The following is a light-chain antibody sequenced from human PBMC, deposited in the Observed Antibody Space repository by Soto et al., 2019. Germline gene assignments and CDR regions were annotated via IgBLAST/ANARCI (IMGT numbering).Light chain of an antibody. Sequence: DIQMTQSPSSLSASVGDRVTITCRASQSISSYLNWYQQKPGKAPRLLLYDASSLETGVPSRFSGSGSGTDFTFTISSLQPEDIATYYCQHYDHLPITFGQGTHWR. CDR3: QHYDHLPIT. CDR2: DAS. V-gene: IGKV1-33*01. CDR1: QSISSY. J-gene: IGKJ5*01.